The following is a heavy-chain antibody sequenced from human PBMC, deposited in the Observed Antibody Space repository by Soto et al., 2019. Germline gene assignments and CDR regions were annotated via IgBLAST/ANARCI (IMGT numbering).Heavy chain of an antibody. V-gene: IGHV4-59*01. J-gene: IGHJ5*02. CDR3: AKRPWAHYGGIFDP. D-gene: IGHD4-17*01. Sequence: PSETLSLTCTVSGGSISNYYWTWIRQPPGKGLEWIGYIYYSGSTNYNPSLKSRVTISVDTSKNQFSLKLSSVTAADTAVYYCAKRPWAHYGGIFDPRGPVTLVTVS. CDR1: GGSISNYY. CDR2: IYYSGST.